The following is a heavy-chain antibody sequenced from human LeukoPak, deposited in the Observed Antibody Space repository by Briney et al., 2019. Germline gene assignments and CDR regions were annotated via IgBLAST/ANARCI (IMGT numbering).Heavy chain of an antibody. CDR1: GDIVSGNTAA. J-gene: IGHJ4*02. CDR3: ARAEGSGSYYA. V-gene: IGHV6-1*01. CDR2: TYYRSKWYN. D-gene: IGHD3-10*01. Sequence: SQTLSLTCAISGDIVSGNTAAWNWITQSPSRGLEWLGRTYYRSKWYNDYAVSVKGRITINPDTSKNQFSLQLNSVTPEDTAVYYCARAEGSGSYYAWGQGTLVTVSS.